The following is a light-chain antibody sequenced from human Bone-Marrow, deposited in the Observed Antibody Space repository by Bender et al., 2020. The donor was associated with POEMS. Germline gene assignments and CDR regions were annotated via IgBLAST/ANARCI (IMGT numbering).Light chain of an antibody. J-gene: IGLJ3*02. Sequence: SYVLTQPPSVSVAQGKTAAITCGGNKIGTKNVHWYQQKPGQAPVVVIYYDIDRPSGIPERFSGSNSGNTATLTVSGTQAMDEADYYCQAWDTTTVLFGGGTKLTVL. CDR2: YDI. CDR1: KIGTKN. V-gene: IGLV3-21*01. CDR3: QAWDTTTVL.